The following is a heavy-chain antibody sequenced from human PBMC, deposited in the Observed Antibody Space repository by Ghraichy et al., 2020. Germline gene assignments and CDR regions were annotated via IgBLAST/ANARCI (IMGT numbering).Heavy chain of an antibody. V-gene: IGHV3-23*01. CDR1: GFTFSSYA. CDR2: ISGPGGST. Sequence: GGSLRLSCAASGFTFSSYAMSWVRQAPGKGLEWVSTISGPGGSTYYADSVKGRFTISRDNSKNTLYLQMNSLRAEDTAVYYCAKGKWELLFVWYFDLWGRGTLVTVSS. CDR3: AKGKWELLFVWYFDL. D-gene: IGHD1-26*01. J-gene: IGHJ2*01.